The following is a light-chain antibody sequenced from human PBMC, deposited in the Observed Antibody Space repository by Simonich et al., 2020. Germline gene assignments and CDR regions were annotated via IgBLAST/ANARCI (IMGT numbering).Light chain of an antibody. V-gene: IGLV2-23*01. J-gene: IGLJ3*02. CDR1: NSDVGGYNY. Sequence: QSALTQPRSVSGSPGQSVTISCTGTNSDVGGYNYVSWYQQHPGKTPKHMNYAGSKRPSGVSNRFSGSKSGNTASLTISGLQAEDEADYYCCSYAGSSTWVFGGGTKLTVL. CDR2: AGS. CDR3: CSYAGSSTWV.